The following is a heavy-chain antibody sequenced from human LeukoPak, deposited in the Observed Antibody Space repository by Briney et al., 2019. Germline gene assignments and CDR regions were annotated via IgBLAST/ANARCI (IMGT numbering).Heavy chain of an antibody. D-gene: IGHD6-13*01. CDR3: ARDGERTRYSSSPGGYFDY. V-gene: IGHV3-11*01. J-gene: IGHJ4*02. CDR1: GFTFSDYY. CDR2: ISSGGSTI. Sequence: GGSPRLSCAASGFTFSDYYMSWIRQAPGKGLEWVSYISSGGSTIYYADSVKGRFTISRDNAKNSLYLQMNSLRAEDTAVYYCARDGERTRYSSSPGGYFDYWGQGTLVTVSS.